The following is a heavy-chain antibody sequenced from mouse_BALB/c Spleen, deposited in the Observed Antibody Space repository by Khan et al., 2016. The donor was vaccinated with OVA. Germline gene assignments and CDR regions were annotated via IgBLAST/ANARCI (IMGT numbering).Heavy chain of an antibody. D-gene: IGHD3-2*01. CDR2: INPSNDYT. J-gene: IGHJ3*01. Sequence: QVQLQQPGAELARPGASVKMSCKTSGYTFTTYTLHWVKQRPGRSLEWIGYINPSNDYTNYNQKFKDKSTLTADKSSSTAYMQLSSLTSEDSAVYYCARSGQLGLREGFTYWGQGTLVTVSA. CDR3: ARSGQLGLREGFTY. CDR1: GYTFTTYT. V-gene: IGHV1-4*01.